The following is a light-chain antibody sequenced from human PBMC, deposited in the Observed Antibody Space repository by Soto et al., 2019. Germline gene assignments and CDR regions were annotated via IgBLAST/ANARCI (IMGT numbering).Light chain of an antibody. CDR3: QQRSNWPIT. CDR2: DAS. V-gene: IGKV3-11*01. J-gene: IGKJ5*01. Sequence: EIVLTQSPATLSLSPGERATLSCRASQSVSSYLAWYQQKPGQAPRLLIYDASNRATGIPARFSGSGSGTDFTLTISSLEPEDLAVYYCQQRSNWPITFGQGTRLEI. CDR1: QSVSSY.